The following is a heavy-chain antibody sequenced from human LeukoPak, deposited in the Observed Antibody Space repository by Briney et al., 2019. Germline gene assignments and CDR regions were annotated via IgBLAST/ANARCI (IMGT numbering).Heavy chain of an antibody. CDR2: IIPIFGTA. CDR3: ARVEGDILTGYYNNDY. CDR1: GGTFSSYA. J-gene: IGHJ4*02. V-gene: IGHV1-69*05. D-gene: IGHD3-9*01. Sequence: GSSVKVSCKASGGTFSSYAISWVRQAPGQGLEWMGGIIPIFGTANYAQKFQGRVTITTDESTSTAHMELSSLRSEDTAVYYCARVEGDILTGYYNNDYWGQGTLVTVSS.